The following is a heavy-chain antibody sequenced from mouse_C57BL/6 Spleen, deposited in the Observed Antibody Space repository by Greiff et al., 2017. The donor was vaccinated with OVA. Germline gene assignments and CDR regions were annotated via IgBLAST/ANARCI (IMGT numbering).Heavy chain of an antibody. CDR1: GYAFSSSW. D-gene: IGHD1-1*01. J-gene: IGHJ1*03. Sequence: QVQLQQSGPELVKPGASVKISCKASGYAFSSSWMNWVKQRPGKGLEWIGRIYPGDGDTNYNGKFKGKATLTADKSSSTAYMQLSSLTSEDSAVYVCANYDGSSLWYFDVWGTGTTVTVSS. CDR3: ANYDGSSLWYFDV. CDR2: IYPGDGDT. V-gene: IGHV1-82*01.